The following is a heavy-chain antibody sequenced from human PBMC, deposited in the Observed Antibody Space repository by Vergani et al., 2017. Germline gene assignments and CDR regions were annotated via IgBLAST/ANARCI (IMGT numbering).Heavy chain of an antibody. CDR1: GYSFTSYW. J-gene: IGHJ4*02. D-gene: IGHD1-26*01. CDR2: INHSGST. Sequence: EVQLVQSGAEVKKPGESLKISCKGSGYSFTSYWIGWVRQMPGKGLEWIGEINHSGSTNYNPSLKSRVTISVDTSKNQFSLKLSSVTAADTAVYYCAREDLGSPSARVDYWGQGTLVTVSS. CDR3: AREDLGSPSARVDY. V-gene: IGHV5-51*01.